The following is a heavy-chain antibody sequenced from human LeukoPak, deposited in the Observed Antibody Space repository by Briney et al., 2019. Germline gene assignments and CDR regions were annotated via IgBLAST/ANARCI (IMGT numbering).Heavy chain of an antibody. V-gene: IGHV4-31*03. CDR1: GGSINSGGFY. D-gene: IGHD6-13*01. J-gene: IGHJ5*02. Sequence: PSQTLSLTCTVSGGSINSGGFYWSWIRQHPGKGLEWIGYIYYSGGTYYNPSLKSRVTISVDTSKNQFSLKLSSVTAADTAVYYCARGFKAAAGTFFNILGFDPWGQGTLVTVSS. CDR2: IYYSGGT. CDR3: ARGFKAAAGTFFNILGFDP.